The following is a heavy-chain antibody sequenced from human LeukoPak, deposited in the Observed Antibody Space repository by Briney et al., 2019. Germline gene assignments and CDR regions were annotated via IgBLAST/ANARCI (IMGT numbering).Heavy chain of an antibody. CDR1: GGGIRSYY. D-gene: IGHD3-10*01. CDR3: ARDLGAYGSGSYYGF. V-gene: IGHV4-59*01. CDR2: IYYTGTT. J-gene: IGHJ4*02. Sequence: PSETLSLTCTVSGGGIRSYYWTWIRQPPGKGLEWIGHIYYTGTTDYNPSLKGRVSIPLDTSKNQFSLKLSSVTAADTAVYFCARDLGAYGSGSYYGFWGQGSLVAVSS.